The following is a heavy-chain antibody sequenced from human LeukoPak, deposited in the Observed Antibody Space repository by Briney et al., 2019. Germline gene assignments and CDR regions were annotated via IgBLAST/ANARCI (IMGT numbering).Heavy chain of an antibody. CDR2: ISGSGGST. J-gene: IGHJ1*01. D-gene: IGHD6-13*01. Sequence: GGSLRLSCAASGFTFSSYAMSWVRQAPGKGLEWVSAISGSGGSTYYADSVKGRFTISRDNSKNTLYLQMNSLRVEDTAVYYCATPAAGPRAEYSQHWGQGTLVTVSS. CDR1: GFTFSSYA. V-gene: IGHV3-23*01. CDR3: ATPAAGPRAEYSQH.